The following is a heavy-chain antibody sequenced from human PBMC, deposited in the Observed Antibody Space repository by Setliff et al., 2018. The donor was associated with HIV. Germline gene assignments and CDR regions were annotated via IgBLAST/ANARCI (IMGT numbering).Heavy chain of an antibody. CDR2: SSGYNGNT. D-gene: IGHD6-19*01. CDR1: GYTFSRDG. CDR3: ARVPYRSAWFSGGHDAFDV. V-gene: IGHV1-18*01. Sequence: ASVKVSCKASGYTFSRDGISWVRQAPGQGLEWMGWSSGYNGNTKYVQKFQGRVTMTTDTSTSTVYMELRSLRSDDTAVYYCARVPYRSAWFSGGHDAFDVWGQGTMVTVSS. J-gene: IGHJ3*01.